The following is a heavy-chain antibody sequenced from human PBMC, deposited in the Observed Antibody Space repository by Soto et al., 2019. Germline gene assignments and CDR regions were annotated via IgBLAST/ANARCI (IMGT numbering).Heavy chain of an antibody. CDR3: TTTLAVAAPEYFQH. D-gene: IGHD6-19*01. CDR1: GFTFSNAW. V-gene: IGHV3-15*07. Sequence: EVQLVESGGGLVQPGGSLRLSCAASGFTFSNAWMNWVRQAPGKGLEWVGRIKSKTDGGTTDYAAPVKGRFTISRDDSKNTLYLQMNSLKTEDTAVYYCTTTLAVAAPEYFQHWGQGTLVTVSS. J-gene: IGHJ1*01. CDR2: IKSKTDGGTT.